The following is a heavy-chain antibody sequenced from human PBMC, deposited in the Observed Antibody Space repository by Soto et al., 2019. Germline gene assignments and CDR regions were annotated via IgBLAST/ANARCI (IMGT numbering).Heavy chain of an antibody. Sequence: QVQLVQSGAEGKKPGSSVKVSCKASGGTFSSYSINWVRQAPGQGLEWMGEIIPIFGTANYAKKFQGRVTITADDTTSTAYMELSSLRSEDTAVYYCARDGGRHSGGIDYWGQGTMVTVSS. V-gene: IGHV1-69*01. CDR2: IIPIFGTA. J-gene: IGHJ4*02. CDR1: GGTFSSYS. D-gene: IGHD1-26*01. CDR3: ARDGGRHSGGIDY.